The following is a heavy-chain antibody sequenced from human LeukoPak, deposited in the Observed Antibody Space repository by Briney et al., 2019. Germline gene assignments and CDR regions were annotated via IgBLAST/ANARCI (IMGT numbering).Heavy chain of an antibody. CDR1: GFTFSNYA. V-gene: IGHV3-23*01. Sequence: TGGSLRLACAAHGFTFSNYAIGSVRQAPGGGLECVSAISDSGGSTYYADYVKGRFTISRDNSKNTLYLQMNSLRAEDTAVYYCAKREFDSSDFDYWGQGTLVTVSS. D-gene: IGHD3-10*01. CDR3: AKREFDSSDFDY. J-gene: IGHJ4*02. CDR2: ISDSGGST.